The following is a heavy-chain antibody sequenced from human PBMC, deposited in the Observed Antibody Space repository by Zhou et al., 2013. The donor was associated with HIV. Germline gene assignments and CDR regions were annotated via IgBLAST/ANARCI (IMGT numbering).Heavy chain of an antibody. J-gene: IGHJ4*02. V-gene: IGHV1-69*04. CDR2: IIPILGIA. D-gene: IGHD4-17*01. CDR3: ARRWSGWADYGGNPGPLGY. CDR1: GGTFSSYA. Sequence: QVQMVQSGAEVKKPGSSVKVSCKASGGTFSSYAISWVRQAPGQGLEWMGRIIPILGIANYAQKFQGRVTITADKSTSTAYMELSSLRSEDTAVYYCARRWSGWADYGGNPGPLGYWGQGTLVTVSS.